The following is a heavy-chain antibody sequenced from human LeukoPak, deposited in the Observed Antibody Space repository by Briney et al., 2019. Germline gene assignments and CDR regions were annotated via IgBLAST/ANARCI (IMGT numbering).Heavy chain of an antibody. CDR1: GGSISSYY. CDR2: IYTSGST. J-gene: IGHJ5*02. Sequence: PSETLSLTCTVSGGSISSYYWSWIRQPAGKGLEWIGRIYTSGSTNYSPSLKSRVTMSVDTSKNQFSLKLSSVTAADTAVYYCARGYIAAAANNWFDPWGQGTLVTVSS. CDR3: ARGYIAAAANNWFDP. D-gene: IGHD6-13*01. V-gene: IGHV4-4*07.